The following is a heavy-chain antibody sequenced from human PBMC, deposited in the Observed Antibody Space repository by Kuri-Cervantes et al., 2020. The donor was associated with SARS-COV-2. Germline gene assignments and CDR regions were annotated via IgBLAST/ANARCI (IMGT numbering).Heavy chain of an antibody. Sequence: GGSLRLSCAASGFTFSNYDMQWARQAPGKGLEWVSIISYDGSNQFCVHSVKGRFTVSRDNPKNMFYLQMNSLRADDTAVYYCTTATFFGVSIIGDIDLWGQGTLVTVSS. CDR3: TTATFFGVSIIGDIDL. D-gene: IGHD3-3*01. V-gene: IGHV3-33*03. J-gene: IGHJ4*02. CDR1: GFTFSNYD. CDR2: ISYDGSNQ.